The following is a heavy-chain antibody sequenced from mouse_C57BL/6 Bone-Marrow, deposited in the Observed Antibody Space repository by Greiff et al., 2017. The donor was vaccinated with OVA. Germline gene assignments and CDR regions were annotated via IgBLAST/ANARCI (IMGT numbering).Heavy chain of an antibody. CDR3: ARRYYGGGYFDV. Sequence: DVMLVESGGGLVQPGGSLKLSCAASGFTFSDYGMAWVRQAPRKGPEWVAFISNLAYSIYYADTVTGRFTISRENAKNTLYLEMSSLRSEDTAMYYCARRYYGGGYFDVWGTGTTVTVSS. D-gene: IGHD1-1*01. CDR1: GFTFSDYG. CDR2: ISNLAYSI. V-gene: IGHV5-15*04. J-gene: IGHJ1*03.